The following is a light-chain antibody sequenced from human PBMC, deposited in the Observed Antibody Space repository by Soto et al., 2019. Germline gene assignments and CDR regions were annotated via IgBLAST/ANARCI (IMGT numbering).Light chain of an antibody. J-gene: IGLJ1*01. CDR3: NSYTSTKTYV. V-gene: IGLV2-14*01. CDR1: SSDIGDYNY. CDR2: EVT. Sequence: QSVLTQPASVSGSPGQSITISCTGTSSDIGDYNYVSWFQQHPGRAPKLLIFEVTNRPSGVSNRFSGSKSGYTASLTISGLQAEEEADYYCNSYTSTKTYVFGPGTKVTVL.